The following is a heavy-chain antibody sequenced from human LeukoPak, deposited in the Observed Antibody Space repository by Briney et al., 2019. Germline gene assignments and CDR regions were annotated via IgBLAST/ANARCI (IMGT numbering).Heavy chain of an antibody. V-gene: IGHV3-30*03. D-gene: IGHD1-20*01. Sequence: GGSLRLSCAASGFTFSSYSMNWVRQAPGKGLEWVAAISYDGSKEYYADSVKGRFTISRGNSKNTLFLQMNSLRTEDTAVYFCARDEDSNWNDLDYWGQGILVTVSS. J-gene: IGHJ4*02. CDR1: GFTFSSYS. CDR3: ARDEDSNWNDLDY. CDR2: ISYDGSKE.